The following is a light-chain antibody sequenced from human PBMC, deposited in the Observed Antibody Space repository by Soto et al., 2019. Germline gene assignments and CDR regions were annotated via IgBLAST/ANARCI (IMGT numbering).Light chain of an antibody. Sequence: EMVMTQSPATLSVSPGERATLSCRASQSVSSSYLAWYQKKPGQGTRLLFYDASSRATGIPDRFSGSGSGTDFTLTISRLEPEDFAVYYCQQYGSWTCGQGTKVDIK. J-gene: IGKJ1*01. CDR3: QQYGSWT. CDR1: QSVSSSY. V-gene: IGKV3-20*01. CDR2: DAS.